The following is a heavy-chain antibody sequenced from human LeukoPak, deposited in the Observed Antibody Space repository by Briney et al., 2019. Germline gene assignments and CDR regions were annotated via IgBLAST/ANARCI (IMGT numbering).Heavy chain of an antibody. CDR2: ISWNSGSI. CDR3: AKERSSTSYYYYGMDV. D-gene: IGHD2-2*01. Sequence: GGSLRLSCAASEFTFSSYSMNWVRQAPGKGLEWVSGISWNSGSIGYADSVKGRFTISRDNAKNSLYLQMNSLRAEDTALYYCAKERSSTSYYYYGMDVWGQGTTVTVSS. V-gene: IGHV3-9*01. J-gene: IGHJ6*02. CDR1: EFTFSSYS.